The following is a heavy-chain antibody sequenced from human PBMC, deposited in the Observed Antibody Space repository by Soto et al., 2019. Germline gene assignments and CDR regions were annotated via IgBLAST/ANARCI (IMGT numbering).Heavy chain of an antibody. CDR3: ANSRVSMVRGLIIIPNY. J-gene: IGHJ4*02. CDR1: GFPFTGYA. V-gene: IGHV3-23*01. D-gene: IGHD3-10*01. Sequence: EVQLLESGGGLVQPGGSLRLSCAASGFPFTGYAMSWVRQAPGKGLEWVSAISGHGDATFYADSVKGRFTISRDNSKNTLYLHMNSLRAEDTALYYCANSRVSMVRGLIIIPNYWGQGTLVTLSS. CDR2: ISGHGDAT.